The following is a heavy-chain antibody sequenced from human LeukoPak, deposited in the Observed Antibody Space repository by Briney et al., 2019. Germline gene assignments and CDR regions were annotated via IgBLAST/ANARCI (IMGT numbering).Heavy chain of an antibody. CDR1: GFTFSDYW. CDR2: IKQDGSAK. V-gene: IGHV3-7*03. CDR3: DRDIGWVVPAAMSGGYVREVWPKGPGVSVL. D-gene: IGHD2-2*01. Sequence: GGSLRLSCAASGFTFSDYWMSWVRQAPGKGLEWVANIKQDGSAKYYVDSVKGRFTISRDNAKNSLYLQMNSLRAEDTAVYYCDRDIGWVVPAAMSGGYVREVWPKGPGVSVLWG. J-gene: IGHJ2*01.